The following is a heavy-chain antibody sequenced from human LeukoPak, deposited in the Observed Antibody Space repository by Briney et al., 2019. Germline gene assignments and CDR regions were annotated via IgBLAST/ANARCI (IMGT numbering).Heavy chain of an antibody. Sequence: GGSLRLSCAASGFTLITYALSWVRQAPGKGLEWVSAISGSGTTIYYADSVKGRFTISRDNSKNTLYLQMNSLRSEDTAVYYCANLYDSVGYYRAWGQGALVTVSS. V-gene: IGHV3-23*01. J-gene: IGHJ5*02. CDR2: ISGSGTTI. D-gene: IGHD3-22*01. CDR3: ANLYDSVGYYRA. CDR1: GFTLITYA.